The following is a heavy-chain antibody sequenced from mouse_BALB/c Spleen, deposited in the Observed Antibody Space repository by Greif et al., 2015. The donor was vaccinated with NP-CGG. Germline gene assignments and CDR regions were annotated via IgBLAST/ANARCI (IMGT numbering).Heavy chain of an antibody. CDR3: ARVTTVVASNWDTFDY. CDR2: IYPGDGDT. J-gene: IGHJ2*01. Sequence: VKLQESGAELVRPGSSVKISCKASGYAFSSYWMNWVKQRPGQGLEWIGQIYPGDGDTNYNGKFKGKATLTADKSSSTAYMQLSSLTSEDSAVYFCARVTTVVASNWDTFDYWGQGTTLTVSS. D-gene: IGHD1-1*01. CDR1: GYAFSSYW. V-gene: IGHV1-80*01.